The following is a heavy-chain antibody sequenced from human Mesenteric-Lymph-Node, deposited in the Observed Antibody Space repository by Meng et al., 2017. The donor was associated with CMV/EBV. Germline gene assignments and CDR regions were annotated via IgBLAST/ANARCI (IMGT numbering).Heavy chain of an antibody. J-gene: IGHJ4*02. CDR1: GGAISTSNYY. Sequence: SETLSLTCTASGGAISTSNYYWAWIRPPPEKGLEWIGSVSHSGITYYSPSLKSRVTISIDTSKNQFSLRLSSVTDADTAVYYCVRETGGSSSSWWGQGTLVTVSS. CDR2: VSHSGIT. CDR3: VRETGGSSSSW. V-gene: IGHV4-39*07. D-gene: IGHD6-6*01.